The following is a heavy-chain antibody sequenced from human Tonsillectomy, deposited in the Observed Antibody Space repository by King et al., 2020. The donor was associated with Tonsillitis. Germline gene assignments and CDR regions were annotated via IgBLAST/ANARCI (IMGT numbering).Heavy chain of an antibody. V-gene: IGHV4-39*01. Sequence: QLQESGPGLVKPSETLSLTCTFSSGSISSSFYYWGWIRQPPGRGLEWIGKIYYSGSTYYNPSLKSRVTISVDTSKNQFSLKLSSVTAADTAVYYCARHYYYGSGNYKYYLDYWGQGTLVTVSS. D-gene: IGHD3-10*01. J-gene: IGHJ4*02. CDR3: ARHYYYGSGNYKYYLDY. CDR2: IYYSGST. CDR1: SGSISSSFYY.